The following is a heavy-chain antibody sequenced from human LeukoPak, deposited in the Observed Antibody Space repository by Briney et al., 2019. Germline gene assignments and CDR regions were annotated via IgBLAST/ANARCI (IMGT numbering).Heavy chain of an antibody. CDR3: VVRGWMVIGHHFDY. Sequence: GGSLRLSCAASGFTFSSYAMSWVRQAPGKGLEWVSAISGSGGSTYYADSVKGRFTISRDNSKNTLYLQMNSLRAEDTAVYYCVVRGWMVIGHHFDYWGQGTLVTVSS. J-gene: IGHJ4*02. V-gene: IGHV3-23*01. CDR1: GFTFSSYA. CDR2: ISGSGGST. D-gene: IGHD6-19*01.